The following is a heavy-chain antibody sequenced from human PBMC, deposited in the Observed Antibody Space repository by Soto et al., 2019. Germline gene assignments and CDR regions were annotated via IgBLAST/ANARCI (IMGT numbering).Heavy chain of an antibody. Sequence: PGGSLRLSCAASGFTFNNAWMGWVRQAPGQGLEWVGHMKSKSEGETTDYAAPVKGRFTISRDDSKNTVYLQMNSLTTEDTAVYYCTAQFYFDASGYSFDLWGQGTLDTVSS. CDR2: MKSKSEGETT. CDR3: TAQFYFDASGYSFDL. J-gene: IGHJ4*02. CDR1: GFTFNNAW. V-gene: IGHV3-15*01. D-gene: IGHD3-22*01.